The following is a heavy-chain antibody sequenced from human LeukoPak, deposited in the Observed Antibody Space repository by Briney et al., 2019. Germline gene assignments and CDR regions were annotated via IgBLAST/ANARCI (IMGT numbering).Heavy chain of an antibody. Sequence: ASVKVSCKASGGTFSSYAISWVRQAPGQGLEWMGGIIPIFGTANYARKFQGRVTITADESTSTAYMELSSLRSEDTAVYYCARVEGVRAVAGTYGMDVWGKGTTVTVSS. D-gene: IGHD6-19*01. J-gene: IGHJ6*04. CDR1: GGTFSSYA. V-gene: IGHV1-69*13. CDR3: ARVEGVRAVAGTYGMDV. CDR2: IIPIFGTA.